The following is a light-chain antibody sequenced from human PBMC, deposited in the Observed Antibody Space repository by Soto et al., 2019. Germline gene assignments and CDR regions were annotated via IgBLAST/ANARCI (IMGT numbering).Light chain of an antibody. V-gene: IGKV1-5*01. CDR3: QQYNTYPRT. CDR2: GAS. CDR1: QSVRSY. Sequence: DIQMTQSPSTLSASAGDRVTITCRASQSVRSYLAWYQQKPGKAPNLLIFGASSLESGVPSRFSGSGSGTEFTLTINSLQPDDFATYYCQQYNTYPRTFGQGTKVEFK. J-gene: IGKJ1*01.